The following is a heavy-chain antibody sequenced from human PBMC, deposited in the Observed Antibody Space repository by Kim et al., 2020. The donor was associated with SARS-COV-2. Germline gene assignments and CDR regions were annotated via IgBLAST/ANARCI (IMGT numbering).Heavy chain of an antibody. V-gene: IGHV5-51*01. J-gene: IGHJ3*02. CDR2: INPSDSET. Sequence: GESLKISCKGSGYSFRSYWIAWVRQMPGKGLECMGSINPSDSETKYSPSFEGQVLISVDKSIDTAYVQWASLKASDTAIYYCARQTVTSPYAYSFDIWGQGTMIAVSS. D-gene: IGHD2-2*01. CDR1: GYSFRSYW. CDR3: ARQTVTSPYAYSFDI.